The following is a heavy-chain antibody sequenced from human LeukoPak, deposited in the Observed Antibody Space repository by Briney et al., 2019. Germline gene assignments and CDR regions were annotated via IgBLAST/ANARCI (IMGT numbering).Heavy chain of an antibody. CDR2: ISNTGSTI. Sequence: GGSLRLSCAASGFAFSNYYMSWIRQAPGKGLEWVSHISNTGSTIYYADSVKGRFTMSRDNAKNSLYLQMNSLRAEDTAVYYCAKVPSYGFWSGYPEFDPWGQGTLVTVSS. J-gene: IGHJ5*02. D-gene: IGHD3-3*01. CDR3: AKVPSYGFWSGYPEFDP. CDR1: GFAFSNYY. V-gene: IGHV3-11*01.